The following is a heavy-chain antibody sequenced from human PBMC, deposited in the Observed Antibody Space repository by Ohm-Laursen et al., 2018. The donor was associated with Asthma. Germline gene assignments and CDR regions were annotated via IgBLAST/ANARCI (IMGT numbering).Heavy chain of an antibody. CDR3: AAWGSENF. CDR1: GYTFSRYS. Sequence: SLRLSCSASGYTFSRYSIHWVRQAPGKGLEWVSGISASGHATYDADSVKGRFTISRDNAKDSLSLQMNSRRVEDTAVYYCAAWGSENFWGQGALVTVS. J-gene: IGHJ4*02. CDR2: ISASGHAT. V-gene: IGHV3-48*04. D-gene: IGHD7-27*01.